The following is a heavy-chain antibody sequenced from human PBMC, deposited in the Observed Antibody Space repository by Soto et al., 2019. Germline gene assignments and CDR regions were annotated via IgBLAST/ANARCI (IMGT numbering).Heavy chain of an antibody. Sequence: ASVKVSCKASGYTFDSYVISWVRQAPGQGLEWMGWISSYNDNTKYAQKLQGRVTMTTDTSTSTAYMDLRSLGSDDTAVYYCARGWVSGSYVGWFDSWGQGTLVTVSS. D-gene: IGHD1-26*01. CDR2: ISSYNDNT. J-gene: IGHJ5*01. V-gene: IGHV1-18*01. CDR3: ARGWVSGSYVGWFDS. CDR1: GYTFDSYV.